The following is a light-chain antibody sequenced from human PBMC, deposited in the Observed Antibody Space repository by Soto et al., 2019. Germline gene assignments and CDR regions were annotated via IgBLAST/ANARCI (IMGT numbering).Light chain of an antibody. Sequence: DIQMTQSPSSLSASVGDRVTITCRASQSINTYLNWYQQIPGKSPKLLIYAASSLHSGVPSRFSGSGSGTDFTLTINSLQPEDFATYYCQQSYSTLLITFGQGTRPEIK. CDR2: AAS. CDR1: QSINTY. CDR3: QQSYSTLLIT. V-gene: IGKV1-39*01. J-gene: IGKJ5*01.